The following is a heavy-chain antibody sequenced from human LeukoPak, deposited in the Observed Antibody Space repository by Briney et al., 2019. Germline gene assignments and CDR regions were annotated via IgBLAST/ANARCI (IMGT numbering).Heavy chain of an antibody. CDR2: IRIDGNSK. J-gene: IGHJ4*02. CDR1: GFTFSNYG. CDR3: AKELEAYCYGDCYTPSDY. D-gene: IGHD2-21*02. Sequence: PGGSLRLSCAASGFTFSNYGMHWVRQAPGKGLEWLAFIRIDGNSKYYADFVKGRFTISRDNSKNALYLQMNSLRVEDTAVYYCAKELEAYCYGDCYTPSDYWGQGTLVTVSS. V-gene: IGHV3-30*02.